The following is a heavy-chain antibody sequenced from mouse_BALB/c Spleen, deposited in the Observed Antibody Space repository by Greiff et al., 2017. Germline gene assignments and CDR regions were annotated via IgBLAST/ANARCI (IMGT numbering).Heavy chain of an antibody. D-gene: IGHD2-3*01. CDR1: GFTFSSYG. CDR3: ARHPDGYSPEFAY. J-gene: IGHJ3*01. Sequence: EVQVVESGGDLVKPGGSLKLSCAASGFTFSSYGMSWVRQTPDKRLEWVATISSGGSYTYYPDSVKGRFTISRDNAKNTLYLQMSSLKSEDTAMYYCARHPDGYSPEFAYWGQGTLVTVSA. V-gene: IGHV5-6*01. CDR2: ISSGGSYT.